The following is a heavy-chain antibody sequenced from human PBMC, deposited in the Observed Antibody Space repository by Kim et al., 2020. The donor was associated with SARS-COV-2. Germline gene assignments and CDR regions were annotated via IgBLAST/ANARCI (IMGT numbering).Heavy chain of an antibody. Sequence: GGSLRLSCAASGFTVSGSYMSWVRQAPGKGLEWVSVIYSDSSTYYADSVKGRFTISRDNSKNTLYLQMNSLRAEDTAVYYCARDSGDPAWVGGMDVWGQGTTVTVSS. CDR1: GFTVSGSY. V-gene: IGHV3-53*01. J-gene: IGHJ6*02. D-gene: IGHD2-21*01. CDR2: IYSDSST. CDR3: ARDSGDPAWVGGMDV.